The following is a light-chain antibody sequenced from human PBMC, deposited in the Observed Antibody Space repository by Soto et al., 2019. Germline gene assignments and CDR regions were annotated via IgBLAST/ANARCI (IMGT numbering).Light chain of an antibody. V-gene: IGKV2D-30*01. Sequence: DVVMTQSPLSLPVTLGQPASISCRSSQSLVYSDGNTYLSWFQQRPGQYPKRLIYKVSNWESGVPDRMRGRGLSCDFNLEMSGVEAEDIGVYYCMQGTHLPYTFGQGTKLEIK. CDR3: MQGTHLPYT. J-gene: IGKJ2*01. CDR2: KVS. CDR1: QSLVYSDGNTY.